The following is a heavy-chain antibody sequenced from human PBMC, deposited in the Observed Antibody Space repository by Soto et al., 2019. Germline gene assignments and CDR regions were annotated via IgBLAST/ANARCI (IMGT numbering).Heavy chain of an antibody. Sequence: PSETLSLTCAVSGYSISSSNWWGWIRQPPGKGLEWIGYTYYSGSTYYNPSLKSRVTMSVDTSKNQFSLKLSSVTAVDTAVYYWARSNWNHGSGAFDIWGQGXMVTVSS. J-gene: IGHJ3*02. CDR2: TYYSGST. V-gene: IGHV4-28*01. CDR3: ARSNWNHGSGAFDI. CDR1: GYSISSSNW. D-gene: IGHD1-1*01.